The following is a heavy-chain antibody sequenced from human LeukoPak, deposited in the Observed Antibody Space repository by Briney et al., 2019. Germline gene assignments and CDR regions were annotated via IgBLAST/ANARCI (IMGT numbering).Heavy chain of an antibody. CDR3: SVADNRGYFDY. CDR1: GGSISSSNW. V-gene: IGHV4-4*02. J-gene: IGHJ4*02. D-gene: IGHD6-19*01. Sequence: SETLSLTCAVSGGSISSSNWWSWVRQPPGEGLEWIGDIYHSGSTNYNPSLKSRVTISVDKSKNQFSLKLSSVTAADTAVYYCSVADNRGYFDYWGQGTLVTVSS. CDR2: IYHSGST.